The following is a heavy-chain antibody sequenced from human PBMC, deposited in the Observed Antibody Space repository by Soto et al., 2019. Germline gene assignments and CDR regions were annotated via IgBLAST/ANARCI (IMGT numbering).Heavy chain of an antibody. CDR1: GYPLSSGYY. V-gene: IGHV4-38-2*01. Sequence: PSETLSLTCAVSGYPLSSGYYWGWIRQSPGKGLEWIGSLYHSGSTYYNPSLKSRVTISVDSSKNQFSLRLTSVTAADTAVYYCARNSYYDFWSGYQRRFDLWGQGTVVTVSS. D-gene: IGHD3-3*01. CDR3: ARNSYYDFWSGYQRRFDL. CDR2: LYHSGST. J-gene: IGHJ4*02.